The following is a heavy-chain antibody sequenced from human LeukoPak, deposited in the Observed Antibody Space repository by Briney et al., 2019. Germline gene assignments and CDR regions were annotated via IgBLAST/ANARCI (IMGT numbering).Heavy chain of an antibody. J-gene: IGHJ4*02. CDR3: ARGPGCISTSCPYYFDY. D-gene: IGHD2-2*01. CDR2: MNPNSGNT. Sequence: ASVKVSCKASGYTFINYDINWVRQASGQGLDWMGWMNPNSGNTGYAQKFQGRVTMTRNTSISTAYMELSSLSSEDTAVYYCARGPGCISTSCPYYFDYWGQGTLVTVSS. V-gene: IGHV1-8*01. CDR1: GYTFINYD.